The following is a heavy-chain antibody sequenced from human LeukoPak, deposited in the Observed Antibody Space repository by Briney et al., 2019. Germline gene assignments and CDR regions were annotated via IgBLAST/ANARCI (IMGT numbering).Heavy chain of an antibody. CDR1: GGSISSSSYY. J-gene: IGHJ4*02. V-gene: IGHV4-39*07. CDR2: IYYSGST. Sequence: SETLSLTCTVSGGSISSSSYYWGWIRQPPGKGLEWIGSIYYSGSTYYNPSLKSRVTTSVDTSKNQFSLKLSSVTAADTAGYYCARGRTSFDYWGQGTLVTVSS. D-gene: IGHD3/OR15-3a*01. CDR3: ARGRTSFDY.